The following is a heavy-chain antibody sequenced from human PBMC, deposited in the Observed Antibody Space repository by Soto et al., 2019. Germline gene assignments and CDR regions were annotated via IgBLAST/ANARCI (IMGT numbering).Heavy chain of an antibody. CDR1: GGTFSSLG. J-gene: IGHJ4*02. D-gene: IGHD5-12*01. V-gene: IGHV1-69*01. CDR3: ATRGTQGRWLEFADS. Sequence: QVQLVQSGAEVKRPGSSVKVSCEASGGTFSSLGFTWVRQAPGQGLEWMGGIIPISGRTTFAPKFLDRVTITADESTRTTYMELTALTSDDTDIYYCATRGTQGRWLEFADSWGQGTLVTVSS. CDR2: IIPISGRT.